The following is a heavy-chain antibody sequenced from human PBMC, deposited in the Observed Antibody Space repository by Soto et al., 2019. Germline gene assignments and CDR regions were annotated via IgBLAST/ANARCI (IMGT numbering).Heavy chain of an antibody. J-gene: IGHJ2*01. Sequence: SETLSLTCSVSGGPISSSSYYWGWIRQAPGKGLEWLATIYYTGYTYHNPSLKSHVTISVDTSKDQFSLELTSVTAADTALYYCARSAIATHWFLDLWGRGTLVTVSS. CDR1: GGPISSSSYY. CDR3: ARSAIATHWFLDL. V-gene: IGHV4-39*01. D-gene: IGHD5-18*01. CDR2: IYYTGYT.